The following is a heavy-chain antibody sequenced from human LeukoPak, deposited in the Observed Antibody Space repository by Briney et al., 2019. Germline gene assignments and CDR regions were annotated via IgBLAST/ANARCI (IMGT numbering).Heavy chain of an antibody. CDR1: GFTFSSYG. J-gene: IGHJ5*02. CDR3: VRGVGVSRFNYFDP. V-gene: IGHV3-30*03. Sequence: GRSLRLSCAVSGFTFSSYGMHWVRQAPGKGLEWVAVISYDGSDKYYADSVKGRFTISRDNSKNTLYLQMNSLRDDDTAVYYCVRGVGVSRFNYFDPWGQGTLVTVSS. D-gene: IGHD1-26*01. CDR2: ISYDGSDK.